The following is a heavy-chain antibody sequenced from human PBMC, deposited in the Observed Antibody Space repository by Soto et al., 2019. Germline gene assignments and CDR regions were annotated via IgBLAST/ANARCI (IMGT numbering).Heavy chain of an antibody. CDR2: IYQSGST. D-gene: IGHD3-22*01. Sequence: SETLSLTCTVSGGSISSYYWSWIRQPPGKGLEWIGYIYQSGSTYYNPSLKSRVTISVDRSKNQFSLKLSSVTAADTAVYYCARGALVVWNWFDPWGQGTLVTVSS. CDR3: ARGALVVWNWFDP. J-gene: IGHJ5*02. CDR1: GGSISSYY. V-gene: IGHV4-59*12.